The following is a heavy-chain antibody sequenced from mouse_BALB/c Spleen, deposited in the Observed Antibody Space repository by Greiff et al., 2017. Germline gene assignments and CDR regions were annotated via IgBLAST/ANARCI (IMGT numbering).Heavy chain of an antibody. J-gene: IGHJ3*01. CDR3: ESYDYDVDY. CDR2: INPYNDGT. CDR1: GYTFTSYV. Sequence: EVQVVESGPELVKPGASVKMSCKASGYTFTSYVMHWVKQKPGQGLEWIGDINPYNDGTKYNEKFKGKATLTSDKSSSTAYMELSSLTSEDSAVYYCESYDYDVDYWGQGTPVTVSA. V-gene: IGHV1-14*01. D-gene: IGHD2-4*01.